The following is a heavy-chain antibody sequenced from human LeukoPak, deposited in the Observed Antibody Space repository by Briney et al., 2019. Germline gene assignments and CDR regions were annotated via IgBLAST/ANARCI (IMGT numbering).Heavy chain of an antibody. CDR2: IYYSGST. V-gene: IGHV4-59*01. Sequence: PSETLSLTCTVSGGSISSYYWSWIRQPPGKGLEWIGYIYYSGSTNYNPSLKSRVTISVDTSKNQFSLKLSSVTAADTAVYYCARATGYSSSWYVSWFDPWGQGTLVTVSS. D-gene: IGHD6-13*01. J-gene: IGHJ5*02. CDR3: ARATGYSSSWYVSWFDP. CDR1: GGSISSYY.